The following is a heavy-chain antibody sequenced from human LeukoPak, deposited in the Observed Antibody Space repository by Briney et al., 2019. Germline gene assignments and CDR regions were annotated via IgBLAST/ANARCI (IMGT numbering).Heavy chain of an antibody. Sequence: PGGSLRLSCAASGFTFSSYVMSWVRQAPGKGREWVSDISSSGDSTHYADSVKGRFTISRDNSKNTLFLQMNSLRAEDTAVYYCAKRAVGAAYYFDYWGQGTLVTVSS. CDR3: AKRAVGAAYYFDY. J-gene: IGHJ4*02. CDR1: GFTFSSYV. CDR2: ISSSGDST. V-gene: IGHV3-23*01. D-gene: IGHD2-15*01.